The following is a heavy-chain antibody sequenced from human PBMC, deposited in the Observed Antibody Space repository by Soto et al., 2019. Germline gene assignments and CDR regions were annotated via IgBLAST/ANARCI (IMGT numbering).Heavy chain of an antibody. CDR2: MNPNSGNT. V-gene: IGHV1-8*01. CDR3: ARGRXXAAGGRVYFDY. CDR1: GYTFTSYD. D-gene: IGHD6-13*01. Sequence: QVQLVQSGAEVKKPGASVKVSCKASGYTFTSYDINWVRQATGQGLEWMGWMNPNSGNTGYAQKFQGXXXXTXXTXXXXXXXXXXXXXXXXXXXXXXARGRXXAAGGRVYFDYWGQGTLVTVXX. J-gene: IGHJ4*02.